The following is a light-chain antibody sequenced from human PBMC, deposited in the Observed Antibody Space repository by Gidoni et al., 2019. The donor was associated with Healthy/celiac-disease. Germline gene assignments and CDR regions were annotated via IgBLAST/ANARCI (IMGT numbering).Light chain of an antibody. CDR3: QQYGSSPPVT. Sequence: IVLTQSPGPLSLSPGERATLSCRASQSVSSSYLAWYQQKPGQAPRLLIYGASSRATGILDRFSGSGSGTDFTLTISRLEPEDFAVYYCQQYGSSPPVTFXQXTRLEIK. CDR1: QSVSSSY. J-gene: IGKJ5*01. V-gene: IGKV3-20*01. CDR2: GAS.